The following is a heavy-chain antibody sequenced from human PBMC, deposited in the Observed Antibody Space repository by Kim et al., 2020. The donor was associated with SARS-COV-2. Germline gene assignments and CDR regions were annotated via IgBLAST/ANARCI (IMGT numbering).Heavy chain of an antibody. Sequence: GGSLRLSCAASGFTFSSYSMNWVRQAPGKGLEWVSSISSSSSYIYYADSVKGRFTISRDNAKNSLYLQMNSLRAEDTAVYYCARDQWGLWSLYYCDYWGQGRLVTGSS. CDR1: GFTFSSYS. V-gene: IGHV3-21*01. CDR2: ISSSSSYI. CDR3: ARDQWGLWSLYYCDY. D-gene: IGHD1-26*01. J-gene: IGHJ4*02.